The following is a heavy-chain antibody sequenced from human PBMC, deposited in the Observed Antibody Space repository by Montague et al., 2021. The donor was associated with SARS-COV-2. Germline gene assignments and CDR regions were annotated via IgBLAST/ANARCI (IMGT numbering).Heavy chain of an antibody. CDR2: IYYSGTT. V-gene: IGHV4-39*02. Sequence: SETLSLTCSVSSGSIISSGYYWGWIRQPPGKELGWIGNIYYSGTTYYNPSLQSRGTISVDMSKNHLSLRLSSVTAADTAVYFCARGMTRGVTTPFDYGGQGSQVPVSS. D-gene: IGHD3-10*01. CDR1: SGSIISSGYY. J-gene: IGHJ4*02. CDR3: ARGMTRGVTTPFDY.